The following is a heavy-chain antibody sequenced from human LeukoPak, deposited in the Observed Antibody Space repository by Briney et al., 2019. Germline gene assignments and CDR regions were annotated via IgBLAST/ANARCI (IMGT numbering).Heavy chain of an antibody. Sequence: ASVKVSCKASGYTFTSCDINWVRQAPGQGLEWMGIINPSGGSTSYAQKFQGRVTMTRDMSTSTVYMELSSLRSEDTAVYYCARGGTFLEWFVGSTPVAEYFQHWSQGTLVTVSS. J-gene: IGHJ1*01. CDR1: GYTFTSCD. V-gene: IGHV1-46*01. D-gene: IGHD3-3*01. CDR2: INPSGGST. CDR3: ARGGTFLEWFVGSTPVAEYFQH.